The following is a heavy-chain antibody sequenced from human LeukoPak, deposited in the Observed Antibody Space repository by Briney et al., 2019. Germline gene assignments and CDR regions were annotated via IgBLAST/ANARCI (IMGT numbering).Heavy chain of an antibody. CDR3: ARDERPHDYGDYDYYYGMDV. J-gene: IGHJ6*02. V-gene: IGHV4-61*02. D-gene: IGHD4-17*01. CDR1: GGSISSGSYY. Sequence: PSETLSLTCTVSGGSISSGSYYWSWIRQPAGKGLEWIGRIYTSGSTNYNPSLKSRVTISVDTSKNQFALRLSSVTAADTAVYYCARDERPHDYGDYDYYYGMDVWGQGTTVTVSS. CDR2: IYTSGST.